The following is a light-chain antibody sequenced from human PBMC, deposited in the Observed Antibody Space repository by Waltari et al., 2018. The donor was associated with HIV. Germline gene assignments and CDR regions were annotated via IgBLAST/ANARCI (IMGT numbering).Light chain of an antibody. J-gene: IGLJ3*02. V-gene: IGLV1-47*01. CDR2: RNN. CDR1: TSNIGSNF. Sequence: QSVLTQPPSASGTPGQRVTISCSGSTSNIGSNFVYWYQQLPGMAPKLLIYRNNQRPSGVPDRCSGSKSGTSASLAISGLRSEDEADYYCAAWDDSLSGRWVFGGGTKVTVL. CDR3: AAWDDSLSGRWV.